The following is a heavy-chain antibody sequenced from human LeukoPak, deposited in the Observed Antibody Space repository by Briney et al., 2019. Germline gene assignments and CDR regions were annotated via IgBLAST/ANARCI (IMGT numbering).Heavy chain of an antibody. Sequence: GASVKVSCKASGGTFSSYAISWVRQAPGQGLEWMGRIIPILGIANYAQKFQGRVTITADKSTSTAYMELSSLRSEDTAVYYCAASRKNYYDSSGHLAYFDYWGQGTLVTVSS. V-gene: IGHV1-69*04. D-gene: IGHD3-22*01. CDR3: AASRKNYYDSSGHLAYFDY. J-gene: IGHJ4*02. CDR1: GGTFSSYA. CDR2: IIPILGIA.